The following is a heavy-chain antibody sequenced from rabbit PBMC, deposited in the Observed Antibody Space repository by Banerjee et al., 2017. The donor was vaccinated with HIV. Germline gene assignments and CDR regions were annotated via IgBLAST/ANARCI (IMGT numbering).Heavy chain of an antibody. CDR3: ARDLAGVIGWNFGL. CDR2: IYAGSSDST. J-gene: IGHJ4*01. Sequence: WVRQAPGKGLEWIGCIYAGSSDSTAYATWAKGRFTISKTSPTAVTLQMTSLTAADTATYFCARDLAGVIGWNFGLWGPGTLVTVS. V-gene: IGHV1S40*01. D-gene: IGHD4-1*01.